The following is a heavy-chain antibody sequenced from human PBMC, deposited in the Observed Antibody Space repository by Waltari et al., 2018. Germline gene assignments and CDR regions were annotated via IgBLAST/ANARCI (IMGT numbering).Heavy chain of an antibody. V-gene: IGHV1-46*01. CDR2: INPSGGSK. J-gene: IGHJ6*02. CDR1: GYTFTSYY. Sequence: QVQLVQSGAEVKKPGASVKVSCKASGYTFTSYYMHWVRQAPGQGLEWMGIINPSGGSKSYAQKFQGIVTMTRDTSTSTVYMELSSLRSEDTAVYYCASAYYYYGMDVWGQGTTVTVSS. CDR3: ASAYYYYGMDV.